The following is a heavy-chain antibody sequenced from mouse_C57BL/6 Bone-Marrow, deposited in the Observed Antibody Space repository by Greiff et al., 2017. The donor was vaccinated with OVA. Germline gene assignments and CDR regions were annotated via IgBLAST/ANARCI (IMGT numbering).Heavy chain of an antibody. V-gene: IGHV1-63*01. CDR2: IYPGGGYT. J-gene: IGHJ2*01. CDR3: ARSDSSGYGYFDY. D-gene: IGHD3-2*02. Sequence: QVQLQQSGAELVRPGTSVKMSCKASGYTFTNYWIGWAKQRPGHGLEWIGDIYPGGGYTNYNEKFKGKATLTADKSSSTAYMQCSSLTSEDSAIYYCARSDSSGYGYFDYWGQGTTLTVSS. CDR1: GYTFTNYW.